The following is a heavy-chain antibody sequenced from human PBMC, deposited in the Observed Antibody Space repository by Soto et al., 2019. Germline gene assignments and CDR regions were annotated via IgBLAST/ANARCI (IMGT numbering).Heavy chain of an antibody. D-gene: IGHD5-18*01. J-gene: IGHJ4*02. CDR3: AREGIQLWSQGLS. Sequence: SETLSLTCTVSGGSISSYYWSWIRQPPGKGLEWIGYIYYSGSTNYNPSLKSRVTISVDTSKNQFSLTLSSMTAADTAVYYCAREGIQLWSQGLSWGQGTLVTVSS. CDR2: IYYSGST. CDR1: GGSISSYY. V-gene: IGHV4-59*12.